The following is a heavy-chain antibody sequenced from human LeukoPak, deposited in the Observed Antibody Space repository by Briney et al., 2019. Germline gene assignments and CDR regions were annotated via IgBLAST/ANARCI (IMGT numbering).Heavy chain of an antibody. V-gene: IGHV4-34*01. D-gene: IGHD3-16*02. CDR3: AKDRFGSFYYFDY. CDR1: GGSFSGYY. J-gene: IGHJ4*02. Sequence: PSETLSLTCAVYGGSFSGYYWSWIRQPPGKGLEWIGEINHSGSTNYNPSLKSRVTISVDTSKNQFSLKLSSVTAADTAVYYCAKDRFGSFYYFDYWGQGNLVTVSS. CDR2: INHSGST.